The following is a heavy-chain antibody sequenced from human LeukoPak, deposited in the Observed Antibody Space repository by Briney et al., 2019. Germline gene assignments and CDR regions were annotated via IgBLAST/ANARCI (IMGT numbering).Heavy chain of an antibody. CDR1: GGSFSGYY. CDR2: INHSGST. D-gene: IGHD2-21*01. CDR3: ARVPSHYYYFDY. V-gene: IGHV4-34*01. J-gene: IGHJ4*02. Sequence: PSETLSLTCAVYGGSFSGYYWSWIRQPPGKGLEWIGEINHSGSTNYNPSLKSRVTISIDTSKNQFSLELTSVTAADTAVYYCARVPSHYYYFDYWGQGTLVTVSS.